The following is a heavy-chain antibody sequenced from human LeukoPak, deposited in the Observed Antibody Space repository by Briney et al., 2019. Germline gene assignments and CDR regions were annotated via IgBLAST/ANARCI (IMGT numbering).Heavy chain of an antibody. CDR2: INPNSGGT. Sequence: GASVKVSCKGSGYTFTSYYMHWVRQARGQGGEGMGWINPNSGGTNYAQKFQGRVTMTSDTSISPAYMALSSLRSDDTAVYFCAREPTIGVDYWGQGTLVTVSS. V-gene: IGHV1-2*02. CDR1: GYTFTSYY. J-gene: IGHJ4*02. D-gene: IGHD3-16*01. CDR3: AREPTIGVDY.